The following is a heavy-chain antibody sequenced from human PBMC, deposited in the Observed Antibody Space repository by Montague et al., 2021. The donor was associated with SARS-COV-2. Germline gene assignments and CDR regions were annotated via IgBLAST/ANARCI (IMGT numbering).Heavy chain of an antibody. CDR3: ARDKVAAGMDV. D-gene: IGHD2-15*01. CDR2: IYYSGST. V-gene: IGHV4-59*01. CDR1: GGSISSYY. Sequence: SETRSLTCTVSGGSISSYYWSWIRQPPGKGLEWIGYIYYSGSTNYNPSLKSRVTISVDTSKNQFSLKLSSVTAADTAVYYCARDKVAAGMDVWGQGTTATASS. J-gene: IGHJ6*02.